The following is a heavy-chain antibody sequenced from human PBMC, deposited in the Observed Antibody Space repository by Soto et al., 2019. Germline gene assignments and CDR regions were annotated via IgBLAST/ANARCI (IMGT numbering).Heavy chain of an antibody. CDR3: ARGAEAPYYYYYYMDV. J-gene: IGHJ6*03. CDR1: GFTFSSYG. CDR2: IWYDGSNK. Sequence: GGSLRLSCAASGFTFSSYGMHWVRQAPGKGLEWVAVIWYDGSNKYYADSVKGRFTISRDNSKNTLYLQMNSLRAEDTAVYYCARGAEAPYYYYYYMDVWGKGTTVTVSS. V-gene: IGHV3-33*01.